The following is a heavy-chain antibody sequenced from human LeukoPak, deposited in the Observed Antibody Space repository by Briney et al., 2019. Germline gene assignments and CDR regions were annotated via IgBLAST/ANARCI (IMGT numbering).Heavy chain of an antibody. CDR3: ARLSSARGVYYFDY. CDR2: ISSSSSYI. J-gene: IGHJ4*02. CDR1: GLTFSSYS. V-gene: IGHV3-21*01. Sequence: GGSLRLSCAASGLTFSSYSMNWVRQAPGKGLEWVSSISSSSSYIYYADSVKGRFTISRDNAKNSLYLQMNSLRAEDTAVYYCARLSSARGVYYFDYWGQGTLVTVSS. D-gene: IGHD6-6*01.